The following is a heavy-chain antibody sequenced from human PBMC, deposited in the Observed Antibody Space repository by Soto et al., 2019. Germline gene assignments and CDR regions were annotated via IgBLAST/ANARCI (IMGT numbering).Heavy chain of an antibody. V-gene: IGHV2-5*02. CDR3: VHSRCGGDCLQSYSSHYYYGMDV. CDR1: GFSLSTGGVG. CDR2: IYWDYDK. D-gene: IGHD2-21*02. J-gene: IGHJ6*02. Sequence: SGPTLVNPTQTLTLTCTISGFSLSTGGVGVGWIRQPPGKALEWLALIYWDYDKRYSPSLKSWLTITKDTSKNQVVLTMINMDPVDTATYYCVHSRCGGDCLQSYSSHYYYGMDVWGQGTTVTSP.